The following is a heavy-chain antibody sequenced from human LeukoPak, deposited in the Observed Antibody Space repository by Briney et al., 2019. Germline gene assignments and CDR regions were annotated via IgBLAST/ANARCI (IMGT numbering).Heavy chain of an antibody. CDR1: GFTFSSYS. CDR2: ISSSSSTI. D-gene: IGHD3-3*01. CDR3: ARVEGPSIFGVIDY. Sequence: TGGSLRLSCAASGFTFSSYSMNWVRQAPGKGLEWVSYISSSSSTIYYADSVKGRFTISRDNSKNTLYLQMKSLRSEDTAVYFCARVEGPSIFGVIDYWGQGTLVTISS. V-gene: IGHV3-48*01. J-gene: IGHJ4*02.